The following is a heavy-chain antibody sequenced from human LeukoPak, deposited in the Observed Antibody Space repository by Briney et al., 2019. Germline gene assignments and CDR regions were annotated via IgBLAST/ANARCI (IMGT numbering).Heavy chain of an antibody. J-gene: IGHJ6*02. D-gene: IGHD2-2*01. CDR1: GYTFTSYY. Sequence: GASVKVSCKASGYTFTSYYMHWVRQAPGQGLEWMGWMNPNSGSTGYAQKFQGRVTMTRNTPISTAYMELSSLRSEDTAVYYCARGRSCSSTSCYLPPYYYYGMDVWGQGTTVTVSS. CDR2: MNPNSGST. CDR3: ARGRSCSSTSCYLPPYYYYGMDV. V-gene: IGHV1-8*02.